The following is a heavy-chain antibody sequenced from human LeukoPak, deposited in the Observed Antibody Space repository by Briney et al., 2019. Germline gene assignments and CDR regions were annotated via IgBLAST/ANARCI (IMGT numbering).Heavy chain of an antibody. CDR2: FDPEDGET. D-gene: IGHD6-19*01. V-gene: IGHV1-24*01. CDR1: GYTLTELS. J-gene: IGHJ4*02. Sequence: DSVKVSCKVSGYTLTELSMHWVRQAPGKGLEWMGGFDPEDGETIYAQKFQGRVTMTEDTSTDTAYMELSSLRSEDTAVYYCATETSGWAVAGTFNYWGQGTLVTVSS. CDR3: ATETSGWAVAGTFNY.